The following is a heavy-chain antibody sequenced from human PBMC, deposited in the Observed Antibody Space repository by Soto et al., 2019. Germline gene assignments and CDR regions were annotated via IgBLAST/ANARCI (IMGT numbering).Heavy chain of an antibody. V-gene: IGHV1-58*01. D-gene: IGHD2-21*02. CDR1: GFTFTSSA. Sequence: QMQLVQSGPEVKKPGTSVKVSCKASGFTFTSSAVQWVRQARGQRLEWIGWIVVGSGNTNYAQKFQERVTITRDMXTXTXXMELSSLRSEDTAVYYCAALAYCGGDCYPGSAFDIWGQGTMVTVSS. CDR2: IVVGSGNT. J-gene: IGHJ3*02. CDR3: AALAYCGGDCYPGSAFDI.